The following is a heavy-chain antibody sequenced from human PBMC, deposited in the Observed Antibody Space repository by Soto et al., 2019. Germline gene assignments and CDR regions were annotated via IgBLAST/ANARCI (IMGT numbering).Heavy chain of an antibody. D-gene: IGHD3-16*01. V-gene: IGHV3-30*04. Sequence: RMVESGGNVVQPGRSLGLSCAVSGFAFSGYAMHWVRRAPGKGLEWVARISYDGSSQVYADSVKGRFTISRDNSERTLSLHMNSLRPEGTAAYYCARDQTYYDRRYGMDVWGQGTTVTVSS. CDR1: GFAFSGYA. CDR2: ISYDGSSQ. J-gene: IGHJ6*02. CDR3: ARDQTYYDRRYGMDV.